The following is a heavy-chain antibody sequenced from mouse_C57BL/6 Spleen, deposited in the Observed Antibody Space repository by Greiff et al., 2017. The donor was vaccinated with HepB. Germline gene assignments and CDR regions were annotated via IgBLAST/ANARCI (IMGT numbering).Heavy chain of an antibody. D-gene: IGHD2-1*01. CDR2: INPSTGGT. J-gene: IGHJ2*01. V-gene: IGHV1-42*01. CDR3: ARGDGNYFDY. CDR1: GYSFTGYY. Sequence: VHVKQSGPELVKPGASVKISCKASGYSFTGYYMNWVKQSPEKSLEWIGEINPSTGGTTYNQKFKAKATLTVDKSSSTAYMQLKSLTSEDSAVYYCARGDGNYFDYWGQGTTLTVSS.